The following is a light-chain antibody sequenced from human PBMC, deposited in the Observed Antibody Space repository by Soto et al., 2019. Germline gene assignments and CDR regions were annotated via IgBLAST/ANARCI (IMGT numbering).Light chain of an antibody. Sequence: DNKMTLSPSSLSASIGDRVTITCRASQSISSYLNWYQQRPGKAPKLLIYAASSLQSGVPTRFAGNGSGTSFTLTITSLQPEDFATYYCLQADTFPITFGQGTRLEI. CDR2: AAS. CDR1: QSISSY. J-gene: IGKJ5*01. CDR3: LQADTFPIT. V-gene: IGKV1-39*01.